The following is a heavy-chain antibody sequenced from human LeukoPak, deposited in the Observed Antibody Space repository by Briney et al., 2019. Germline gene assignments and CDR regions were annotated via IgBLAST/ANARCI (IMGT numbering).Heavy chain of an antibody. Sequence: SETLSLTCTVSGGSMSSYYWSWIRQPAGKGLERIGRIYFTGSTKYNPSLKSRVTMAVDMSKNQFFLKLSSVTAADTAMYYCARDSRYEYYDGLASRYWGQGTLVTVSS. CDR1: GGSMSSYY. CDR3: ARDSRYEYYDGLASRY. CDR2: IYFTGST. J-gene: IGHJ4*02. V-gene: IGHV4-4*07. D-gene: IGHD3-22*01.